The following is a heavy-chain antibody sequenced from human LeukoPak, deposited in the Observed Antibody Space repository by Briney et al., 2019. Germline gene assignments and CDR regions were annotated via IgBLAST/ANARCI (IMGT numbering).Heavy chain of an antibody. CDR2: LHSDTSGV. CDR1: GFTFRTYW. J-gene: IGHJ4*02. CDR3: AKDMHVDTAMVYTGYYFDY. D-gene: IGHD5-18*01. V-gene: IGHV3-74*01. Sequence: GGSLRLSCAASGFTFRTYWMHWVRQAPGKGLVWVSRLHSDTSGVNYADSVKGRFTISRDNAKNSLYLQMNSLRAEDTALYYCAKDMHVDTAMVYTGYYFDYWGQGTLVTVSS.